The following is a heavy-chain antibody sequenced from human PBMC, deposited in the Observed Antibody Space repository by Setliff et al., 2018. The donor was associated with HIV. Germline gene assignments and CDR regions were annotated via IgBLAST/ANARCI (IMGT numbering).Heavy chain of an antibody. J-gene: IGHJ6*02. D-gene: IGHD3-10*01. CDR1: GFIFSSYA. CDR3: ARSVIGYYYYGMDV. V-gene: IGHV3-30*04. CDR2: ISYDGINK. Sequence: GGSLRLSCAASGFIFSSYAMHWVRQAPGKGLEWVAVISYDGINKYYADSVKGRFTISRDNSKNTLYLQMNSLRAEDTAVYYCARSVIGYYYYGMDVWGQGTLVTVSS.